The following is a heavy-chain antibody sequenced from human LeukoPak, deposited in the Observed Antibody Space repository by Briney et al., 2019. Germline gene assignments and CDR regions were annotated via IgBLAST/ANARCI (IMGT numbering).Heavy chain of an antibody. CDR1: GDSISGYY. CDR3: ARSSSAYDSGDI. V-gene: IGHV4-59*01. J-gene: IGHJ4*02. D-gene: IGHD5-12*01. CDR2: TYDTGRT. Sequence: PSETLSLTCTVSGDSISGYYWSWIRQPPGQGLEWLASTYDTGRTTYNPSVSRRISISVDTSKSQFSLGVISVTAADTAFYYCARSSSAYDSGDIWGRGTLVTVSS.